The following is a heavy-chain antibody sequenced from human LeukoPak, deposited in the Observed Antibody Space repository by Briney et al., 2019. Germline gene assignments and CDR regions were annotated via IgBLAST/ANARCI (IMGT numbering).Heavy chain of an antibody. D-gene: IGHD2-2*01. Sequence: GGSLRLSCAASGFTFSRYWMHWVRQAPGKGLEWVAVISYDGSNKYYADSVKGRFTISRDNSKNTLYLQMNSLRAEDTAVYYCAKVARVERCYWGSCYYYGMDVWGQGTTVTVSS. J-gene: IGHJ6*02. CDR3: AKVARVERCYWGSCYYYGMDV. CDR1: GFTFSRYW. CDR2: ISYDGSNK. V-gene: IGHV3-30*18.